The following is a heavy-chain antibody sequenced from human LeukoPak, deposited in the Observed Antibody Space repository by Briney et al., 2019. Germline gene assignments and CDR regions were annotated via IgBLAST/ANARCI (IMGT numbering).Heavy chain of an antibody. J-gene: IGHJ4*02. D-gene: IGHD3-10*01. CDR3: ARRYYGSGSYLPDIGNFDY. Sequence: GSSVKVSCKASGGTFSSYAISWVRQAPGQGLEWMGGIIPIFGTANYAQKFQGRVTITADESTSTAYMELSSLRSEDTAVYYCARRYYGSGSYLPDIGNFDYWGQGTLVTVSS. CDR1: GGTFSSYA. CDR2: IIPIFGTA. V-gene: IGHV1-69*01.